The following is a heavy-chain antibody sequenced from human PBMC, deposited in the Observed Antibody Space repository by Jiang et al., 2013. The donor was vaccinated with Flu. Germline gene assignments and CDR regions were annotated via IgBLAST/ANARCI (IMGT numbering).Heavy chain of an antibody. CDR2: IIPIFGIA. V-gene: IGHV1-69*01. J-gene: IGHJ4*02. D-gene: IGHD3-22*01. CDR3: ARVPNYYDSSGYESPFDY. Sequence: SGAEVKKPGSSVKVSCKASGGTFSSYAISWVRQAPGQGLEWMGGIIPIFGIANYAQKFQGRVTITADESTSTAYMELSSLRSEDTAVYYCARVPNYYDSSGYESPFDYWGQGTLVTVSS. CDR1: GGTFSSYA.